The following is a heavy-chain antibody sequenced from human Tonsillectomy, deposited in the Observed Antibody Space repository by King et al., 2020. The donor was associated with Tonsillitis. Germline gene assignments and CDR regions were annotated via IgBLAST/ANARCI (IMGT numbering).Heavy chain of an antibody. CDR3: ARDYSIKLPVHYVMDV. D-gene: IGHD1-1*01. Sequence: QLQESGPGLVKPSETLSLTCTVSGASISSYYWSWIRQPPGKGLEWIGYIYYSGSTNYNPSLKSRVTISVDTSKNQFSLKLSSVTAADTAIYYCARDYSIKLPVHYVMDVWGQGTTVTVSS. V-gene: IGHV4-59*01. CDR1: GASISSYY. J-gene: IGHJ6*02. CDR2: IYYSGST.